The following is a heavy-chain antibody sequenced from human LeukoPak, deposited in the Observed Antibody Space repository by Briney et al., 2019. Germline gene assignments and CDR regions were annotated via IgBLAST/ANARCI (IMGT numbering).Heavy chain of an antibody. V-gene: IGHV4-39*01. D-gene: IGHD6-19*01. Sequence: SETLSLTCTVSGGSISSSSYYWGWIRQPPGKGLEWIGSIYYSGSTYYNPSLKSRVTISVDTSKNQFSLKLSSVTAADTAVYYCARPTWSSGWYGNEGDVYWGQGTLVTVSS. CDR1: GGSISSSSYY. CDR3: ARPTWSSGWYGNEGDVY. CDR2: IYYSGST. J-gene: IGHJ4*02.